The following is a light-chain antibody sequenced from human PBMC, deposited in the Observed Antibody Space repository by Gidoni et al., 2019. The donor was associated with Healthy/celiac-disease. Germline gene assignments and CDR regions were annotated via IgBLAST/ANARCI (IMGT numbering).Light chain of an antibody. CDR1: QSVSSN. CDR3: QQYNNWHPYT. CDR2: GAS. V-gene: IGKV3-15*01. J-gene: IGKJ2*01. Sequence: TLSPATLSVSPGERATLSCRASQSVSSNLAWYQQKPGQAPRLLTYGASTRATGIPARCSGSGSGTEVTITISSMQYEDFAVYYCQQYNNWHPYTFXQXTKLEIK.